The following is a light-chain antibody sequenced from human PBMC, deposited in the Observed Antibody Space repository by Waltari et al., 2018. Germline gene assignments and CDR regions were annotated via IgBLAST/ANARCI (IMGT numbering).Light chain of an antibody. V-gene: IGLV2-14*03. Sequence: QSALTQPASVSGSPGQSLILSCAGTNNDVRAYNHVSWFQHHPGKAPKLIIHDVNKRPSGVSSRFSASKSDNTASLTISGLQAEDEANYYCTSFRSGASWVFGGGTTLTVL. J-gene: IGLJ3*02. CDR3: TSFRSGASWV. CDR1: NNDVRAYNH. CDR2: DVN.